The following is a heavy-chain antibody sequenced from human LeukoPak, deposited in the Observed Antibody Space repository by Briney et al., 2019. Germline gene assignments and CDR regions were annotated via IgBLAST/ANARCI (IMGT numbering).Heavy chain of an antibody. CDR3: ARDRWDALLWFGELSAGYYYGMDV. J-gene: IGHJ6*02. V-gene: IGHV3-21*04. Sequence: PGGSLRLSCAASGFTFSSYSMNWVRQAPGKGLEWVSSISSSSSYIYYADSVKGRFTISRDNAKNSLYLQMNSLRAEDTAVYYCARDRWDALLWFGELSAGYYYGMDVWGQGTTVTVS. CDR1: GFTFSSYS. D-gene: IGHD3-10*01. CDR2: ISSSSSYI.